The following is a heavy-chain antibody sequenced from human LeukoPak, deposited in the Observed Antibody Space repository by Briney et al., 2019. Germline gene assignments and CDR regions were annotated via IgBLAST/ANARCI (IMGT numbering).Heavy chain of an antibody. D-gene: IGHD6-13*01. J-gene: IGHJ3*02. V-gene: IGHV3-21*01. Sequence: GGSLRLSCAASGFTFSSYSMNWVRQAPGKGLEWVSSISSSSSYIYYADSVKGRFTISRDNAKNSLYLQMNSLRAEDTAVYYCAREAAARHDAFDIWCQGTMVTVSS. CDR2: ISSSSSYI. CDR3: AREAAARHDAFDI. CDR1: GFTFSSYS.